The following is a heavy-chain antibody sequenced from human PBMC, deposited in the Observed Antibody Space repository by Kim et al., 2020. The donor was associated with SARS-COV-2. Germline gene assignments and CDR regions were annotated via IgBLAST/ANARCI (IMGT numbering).Heavy chain of an antibody. Sequence: GGSLRLSCAASGFTFSNAWMSWVRQAPGKGLEWVGRIKSKTDGGTTDYAAPVKGRFTISRDDSKNTLYLQMNSLKTEDTAVYYCTTDMGSSSFIDYWGQGTLVTVSS. D-gene: IGHD6-6*01. J-gene: IGHJ4*02. V-gene: IGHV3-15*01. CDR1: GFTFSNAW. CDR2: IKSKTDGGTT. CDR3: TTDMGSSSFIDY.